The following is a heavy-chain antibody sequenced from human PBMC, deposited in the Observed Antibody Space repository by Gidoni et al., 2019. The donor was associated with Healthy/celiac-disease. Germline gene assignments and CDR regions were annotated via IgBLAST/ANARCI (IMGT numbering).Heavy chain of an antibody. D-gene: IGHD3-22*01. CDR2: INPNSGGT. CDR1: GYTFTGYY. Sequence: QVQLVQSGAEVKKPGASVKVSCKASGYTFTGYYMPRVRQAPGQGLEWMGRINPNSGGTNYAQKFQGRVTMTRDTSISTAYMELSRLRSDDTAVYYCARNSDSTGMYGMDVWGQGTTVTVSS. V-gene: IGHV1-2*06. J-gene: IGHJ6*02. CDR3: ARNSDSTGMYGMDV.